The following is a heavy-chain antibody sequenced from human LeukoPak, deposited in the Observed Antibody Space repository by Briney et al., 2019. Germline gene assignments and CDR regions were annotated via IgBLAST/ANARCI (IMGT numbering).Heavy chain of an antibody. CDR2: INPSGGRT. D-gene: IGHD2-2*01. J-gene: IGHJ4*02. V-gene: IGHV1-46*01. CDR1: GYTFTSYY. CDR3: ARDIVVIPAANGIDY. Sequence: ASVKVSCKASGYTFTSYYMHWVRQAPGQGLEWKGIINPSGGRTSYAQKFQGRVTMTRDTSTTTVYMELSSLRSEDTAVYYCARDIVVIPAANGIDYWGQGALVTVSS.